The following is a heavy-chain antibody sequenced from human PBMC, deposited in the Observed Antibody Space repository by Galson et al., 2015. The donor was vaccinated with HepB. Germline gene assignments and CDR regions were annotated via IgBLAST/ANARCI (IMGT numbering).Heavy chain of an antibody. Sequence: SLRLSCAASGFTFSSYAMHWVRQAPGNGLEWVAVISYDGSNKYYADSVKGRFAISRDNSKNTLSLQMNSLRTEDTAVYYCAKEGVAATGGFDYWGQGTLVTVSS. V-gene: IGHV3-30*09. CDR2: ISYDGSNK. D-gene: IGHD6-13*01. J-gene: IGHJ4*02. CDR1: GFTFSSYA. CDR3: AKEGVAATGGFDY.